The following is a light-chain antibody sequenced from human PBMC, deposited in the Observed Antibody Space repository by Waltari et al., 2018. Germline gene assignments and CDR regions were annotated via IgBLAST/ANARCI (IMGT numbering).Light chain of an antibody. Sequence: EIVLTQSPGTLSLSPGDRATLSCRTSQGVSRTLAWYQQKPGQAPRLLIYDASSRATGISDRFCGSVSETDFSLTSSRQEPEDFALYYCQKDGTLPATFGQGTKVEIK. CDR1: QGVSRT. V-gene: IGKV3-20*01. CDR2: DAS. J-gene: IGKJ1*01. CDR3: QKDGTLPAT.